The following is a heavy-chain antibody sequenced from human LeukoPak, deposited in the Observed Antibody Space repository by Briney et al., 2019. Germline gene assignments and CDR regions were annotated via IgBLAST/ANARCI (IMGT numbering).Heavy chain of an antibody. CDR3: AKDQGQYGSGTYYSIDC. D-gene: IGHD3-10*01. Sequence: GGSLRLSCAASGFTFSSYGMHWVRQAPGKGLAWVAFIRYDGTNKYYVDSVKGRFTISRDNSKNTLYLQMNRLRAEDTALYYCAKDQGQYGSGTYYSIDCWGQGTLVTVSS. J-gene: IGHJ4*02. CDR2: IRYDGTNK. CDR1: GFTFSSYG. V-gene: IGHV3-30*02.